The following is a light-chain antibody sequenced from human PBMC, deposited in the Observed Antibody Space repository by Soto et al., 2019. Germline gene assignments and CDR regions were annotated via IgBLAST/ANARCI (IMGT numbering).Light chain of an antibody. Sequence: EVVMRQSPATLSVSPGEGATLSCRASQGIGDTLAWYQHKPGQTPRLLIYDTSTRATGVPTRFSDSGSGTDFTLTISRLEPEDFAVYYCQQFAASPRTFGQGTTVEIK. CDR2: DTS. CDR1: QGIGDT. J-gene: IGKJ1*01. V-gene: IGKV3-15*01. CDR3: QQFAASPRT.